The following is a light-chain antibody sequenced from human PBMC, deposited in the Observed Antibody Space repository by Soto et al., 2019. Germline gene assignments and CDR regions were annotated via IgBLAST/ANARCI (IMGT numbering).Light chain of an antibody. CDR1: NSDIGGYNY. Sequence: QSVLTQPRSVSGSPGQSVTISCTGTNSDIGGYNYVSWYQQHPGKAPKVMIYDVSRRPSGVPDRFSGSKSGNTASLTISGLQAEDEADYYCCSYARTYIVGVFGGGTKLTVL. J-gene: IGLJ3*02. V-gene: IGLV2-11*01. CDR2: DVS. CDR3: CSYARTYIVGV.